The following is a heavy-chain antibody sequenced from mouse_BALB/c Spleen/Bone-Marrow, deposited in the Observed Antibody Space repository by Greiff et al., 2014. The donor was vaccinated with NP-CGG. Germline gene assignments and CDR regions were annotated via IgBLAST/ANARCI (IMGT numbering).Heavy chain of an antibody. D-gene: IGHD2-14*01. Sequence: EVKLQESGPELEKPDASVKISCKASGYSFTGYNMNWVKQTNGKSLEWIGNIDPYYGGISYNQKFKDKATLTVDKSSSTAYMQLRSLTSEDSAVYYCARSIEYRPLTYWGQGTLVTVSA. V-gene: IGHV1-39*01. CDR3: ARSIEYRPLTY. CDR2: IDPYYGGI. CDR1: GYSFTGYN. J-gene: IGHJ3*01.